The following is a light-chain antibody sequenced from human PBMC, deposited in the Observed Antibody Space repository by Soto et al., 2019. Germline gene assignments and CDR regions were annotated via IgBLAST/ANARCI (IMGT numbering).Light chain of an antibody. Sequence: QSALTQPRSVSGAPGQSVTISCTGTSSDVSWYQHHPGQAHKVMIYDVYKMYSGVPEPFSGSKSDNTSSLTISGLQAEDEADYYCSSYAGRHLWVFGGGTKLTVL. CDR1: SSDV. CDR2: DVY. J-gene: IGLJ3*02. CDR3: SSYAGRHLWV. V-gene: IGLV2-11*01.